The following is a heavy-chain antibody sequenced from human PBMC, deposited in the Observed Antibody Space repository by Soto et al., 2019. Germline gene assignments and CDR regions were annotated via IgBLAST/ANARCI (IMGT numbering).Heavy chain of an antibody. CDR2: INHSGRN. CDR3: ARGGSNDWQVAFDI. D-gene: IGHD3-9*01. Sequence: SETLSLTCVVSGGSFSTYYYNWIRQSPGKGLEWIGEINHSGRNNYSPSLKSRVTMSLDTSKNQFSLKLTSVTAADTAVYYCARGGSNDWQVAFDIWGQGTMVTVSS. CDR1: GGSFSTYY. J-gene: IGHJ3*02. V-gene: IGHV4-34*01.